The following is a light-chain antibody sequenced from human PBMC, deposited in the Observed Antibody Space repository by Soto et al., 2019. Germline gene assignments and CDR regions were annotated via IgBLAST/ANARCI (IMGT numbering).Light chain of an antibody. CDR2: DTS. V-gene: IGKV3-11*01. CDR3: QQRSSWPIT. Sequence: EIVLTQSPATLSLSPWQRATLSCRARQSVSRYLAWYQQKPGQAPRLLIYDTSNRATGFPARFSGSGSGTDFTLTISRLEPEDFAVYYCQQRSSWPITFGQGTRLEIK. J-gene: IGKJ5*01. CDR1: QSVSRY.